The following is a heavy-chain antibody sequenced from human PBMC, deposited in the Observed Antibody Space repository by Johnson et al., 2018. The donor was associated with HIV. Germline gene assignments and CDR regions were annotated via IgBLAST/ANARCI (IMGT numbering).Heavy chain of an antibody. CDR1: GFTFSSYG. Sequence: QVQLVESGGGVVQPGRSLRLSCAASGFTFSSYGMHWVRQAPGKGLEWVADIWYDGSNKYYADSVKGRFTISRDNSKNTLYLQMSSLRAEDTAVYYCAKSPGKDHGGNSGAFDIWGQGTMVSVSS. CDR3: AKSPGKDHGGNSGAFDI. D-gene: IGHD4-23*01. V-gene: IGHV3-33*06. CDR2: IWYDGSNK. J-gene: IGHJ3*02.